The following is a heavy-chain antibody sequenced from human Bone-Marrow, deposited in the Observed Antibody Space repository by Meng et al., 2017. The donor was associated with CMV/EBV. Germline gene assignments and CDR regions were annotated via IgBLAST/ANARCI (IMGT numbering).Heavy chain of an antibody. J-gene: IGHJ3*02. Sequence: LRLSCTVSGGSISSYYWSWIRQPPGKALEWLALIYWNDDKRYSPSLKSRLTITKDTSKNQVVLTMTNMDPVDTATYYCAHRLNYYGSGSYYNDDAFDIWGQGTMVTVS. CDR1: GGSISSYYW. CDR2: IYWNDDK. D-gene: IGHD3-10*01. V-gene: IGHV2-5*08. CDR3: AHRLNYYGSGSYYNDDAFDI.